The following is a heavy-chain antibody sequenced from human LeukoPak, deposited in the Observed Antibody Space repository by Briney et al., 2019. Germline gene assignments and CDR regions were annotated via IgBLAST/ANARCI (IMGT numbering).Heavy chain of an antibody. D-gene: IGHD3-10*01. V-gene: IGHV3-33*01. CDR2: IWYDGSNK. Sequence: GGSLSLSCAASGFTFSSYGMHWVRQAPGKGLEWVAVIWYDGSNKYYADSVKGRFTISRDNSKNTLYLQMNSLRAEDTAVYYCARDRIPRITISHAFDIWGQGTMVTVSS. J-gene: IGHJ3*02. CDR3: ARDRIPRITISHAFDI. CDR1: GFTFSSYG.